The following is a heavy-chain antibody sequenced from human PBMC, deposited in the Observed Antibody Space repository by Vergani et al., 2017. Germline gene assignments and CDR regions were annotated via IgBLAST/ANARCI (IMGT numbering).Heavy chain of an antibody. J-gene: IGHJ6*02. CDR2: IYHSGIT. CDR1: SDSISSSHW. Sequence: QVQLQESGPGLVKPPGTLSLTCAVSSDSISSSHWWTWVRQPPGKGLEWIGEIYHSGITNYNPSLKSRVTISVDKSKNPFSLRLSSVTAADTSVYYCASGLSTYYYFYGLDFWGQGTTVTVSS. D-gene: IGHD3-16*01. V-gene: IGHV4-4*03. CDR3: ASGLSTYYYFYGLDF.